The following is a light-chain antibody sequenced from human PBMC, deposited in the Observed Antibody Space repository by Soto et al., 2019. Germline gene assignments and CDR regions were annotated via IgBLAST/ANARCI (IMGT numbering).Light chain of an antibody. Sequence: KAMTQSPATLSVSPGARLTSTCTASQSVGSNLAWYQQKPGQAPRLRGDGASSRATCITARCSGSVSGTECTLNSSSLQSEDVAVYYCQQYNNWPVTFGGGTKVDIK. V-gene: IGKV3-15*01. CDR3: QQYNNWPVT. CDR2: GAS. CDR1: QSVGSN. J-gene: IGKJ4*01.